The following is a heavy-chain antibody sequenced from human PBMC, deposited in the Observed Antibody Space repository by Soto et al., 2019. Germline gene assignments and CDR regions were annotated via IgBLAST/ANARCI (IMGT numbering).Heavy chain of an antibody. CDR2: ILPIFGAV. V-gene: IGHV1-69*06. CDR1: GGTFIRHT. Sequence: ASVKVSCKASGGTFIRHTLSWVRQAPGQGLGWMGGILPIFGAVNYAQKFRDRVTITADKSTSIAYMELSSLRSEDTAIYYCARVGGNCSSSSCGMDVWGQGTTMTV. CDR3: ARVGGNCSSSSCGMDV. J-gene: IGHJ6*02. D-gene: IGHD2-2*01.